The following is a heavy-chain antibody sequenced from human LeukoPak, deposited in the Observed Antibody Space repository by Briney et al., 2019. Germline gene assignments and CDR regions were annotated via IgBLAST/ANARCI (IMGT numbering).Heavy chain of an antibody. J-gene: IGHJ4*02. V-gene: IGHV1-18*01. CDR2: IGAYNGNT. CDR3: ARSGAVLTRFFDY. Sequence: ASVKVSCKASGYTFTSYDIHWVRQATGQGLEWMGWIGAYNGNTNYAQKLQGRVTMTTDASTSTAYMELRSLRSDDTAVYYCARSGAVLTRFFDYWGQGTLVTVSS. CDR1: GYTFTSYD. D-gene: IGHD2-8*01.